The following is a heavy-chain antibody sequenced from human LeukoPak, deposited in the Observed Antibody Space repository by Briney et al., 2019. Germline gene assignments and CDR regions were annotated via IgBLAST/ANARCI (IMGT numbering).Heavy chain of an antibody. CDR3: ARDQGTMIVPDRPFDY. CDR2: ISSSGSTI. CDR1: GFTFSDYY. V-gene: IGHV3-11*04. J-gene: IGHJ4*02. D-gene: IGHD3-22*01. Sequence: PGGSLRLSCAASGFTFSDYYMSWIRQAPGKGLEWVSYISSSGSTIYYADSVKGRFTISRDNAKNSLYLQTNSLRAEDTAVYYCARDQGTMIVPDRPFDYWGQGTLVTVSS.